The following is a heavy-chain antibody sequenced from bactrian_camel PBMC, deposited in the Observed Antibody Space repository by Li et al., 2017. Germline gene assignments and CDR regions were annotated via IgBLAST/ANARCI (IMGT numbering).Heavy chain of an antibody. CDR2: IDSVGRT. CDR1: GFAFADSI. J-gene: IGHJ6*01. CDR3: AADGPIHDGLLFRHLVTCMADFGY. V-gene: IGHV3-1*01. Sequence: VQLVESGGGSAQTGGSLRLSCTASGFAFADSIVSWYRQAPGNECELVSTIDSVGRTYYADSLKVRFTISRDNAKNTVFLQMNSLKPEDTAVYYSAADGPIHDGLLFRHLVTCMADFGYWGQGTQVTVS. D-gene: IGHD2*01.